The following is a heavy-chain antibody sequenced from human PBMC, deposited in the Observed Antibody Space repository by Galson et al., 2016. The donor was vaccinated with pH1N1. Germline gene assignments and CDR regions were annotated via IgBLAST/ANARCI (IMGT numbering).Heavy chain of an antibody. D-gene: IGHD3-10*01. J-gene: IGHJ5*02. Sequence: PALVKPTQTLTLTCSFSGFSLTNTAENVAWIRQPPGNSLEWLALIYWDAGQRYNPSLADRLTITKETFKNQVVLTMTNMESADTGTYFCAHRRCNHNNCYYNSFDAWGQGILVTVSS. CDR1: GFSLTNTAEN. CDR3: AHRRCNHNNCYYNSFDA. CDR2: IYWDAGQ. V-gene: IGHV2-5*02.